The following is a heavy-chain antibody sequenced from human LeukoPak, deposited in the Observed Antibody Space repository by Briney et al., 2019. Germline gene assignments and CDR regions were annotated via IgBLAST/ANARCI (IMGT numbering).Heavy chain of an antibody. V-gene: IGHV4-30-4*01. D-gene: IGHD2-21*01. CDR1: GGSISSGDYY. CDR3: ARGLGFSTNWFDP. Sequence: SQTLSLTCTVSGGSISSGDYYWSWIRQPPGKGLEWIGYISHSGSPYYNPSLKSRITISLDRSKNHFSLKVNSMTAADTALYFCARGLGFSTNWFDPWGQGTLVTVSS. CDR2: ISHSGSP. J-gene: IGHJ5*02.